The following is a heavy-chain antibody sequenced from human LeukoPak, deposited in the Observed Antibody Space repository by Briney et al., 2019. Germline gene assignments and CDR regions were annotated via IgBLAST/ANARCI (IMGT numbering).Heavy chain of an antibody. CDR2: ISWNSGSI. Sequence: PGGSLRLSCAASGFTFDDYAMHWVRQAPGKGLEWVSGISWNSGSIGYADSVKGRFTISRDNAKNSLYLQMNSLRAEDTALYYCAKDARAWGQGTMVTVSS. V-gene: IGHV3-9*01. CDR3: AKDARA. CDR1: GFTFDDYA. J-gene: IGHJ3*01.